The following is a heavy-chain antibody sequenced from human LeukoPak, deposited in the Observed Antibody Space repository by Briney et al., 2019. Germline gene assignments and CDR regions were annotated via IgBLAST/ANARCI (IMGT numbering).Heavy chain of an antibody. Sequence: PSETLSLTCTVSGGSISSYYWGWIRQPPGKGLEWIGYIYYSGSTNYNPSLKSRVTISVDTSKNQFSLKLSSVTAADTAVYYCARRLTFGGQQLFDYWGQGTLVTVSS. CDR2: IYYSGST. D-gene: IGHD6-13*01. CDR3: ARRLTFGGQQLFDY. V-gene: IGHV4-59*08. CDR1: GGSISSYY. J-gene: IGHJ4*02.